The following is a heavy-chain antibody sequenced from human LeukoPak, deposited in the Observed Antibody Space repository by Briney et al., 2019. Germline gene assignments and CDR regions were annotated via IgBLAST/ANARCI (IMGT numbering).Heavy chain of an antibody. J-gene: IGHJ6*01. CDR2: ISTYNGNT. V-gene: IGHV1-18*01. CDR1: DYTFTNYD. D-gene: IGHD4-23*01. CDR3: ASEVTHHIYYGMDV. Sequence: AASVKVSCKASDYTFTNYDIRWVRQAPGQGLEWMGWISTYNGNTNYAQKFQDRVTMTTDTSTSTAYMELRSLRSDDTAVYYCASEVTHHIYYGMDVWGQGTTVTVSS.